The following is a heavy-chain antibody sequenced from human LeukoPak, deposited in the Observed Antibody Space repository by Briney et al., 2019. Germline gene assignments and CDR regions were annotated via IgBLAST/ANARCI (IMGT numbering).Heavy chain of an antibody. CDR3: ARDYPLDY. CDR2: ISSSSSYI. Sequence: RXXPXXGLEWVSSISSSSSYIYYADSVKGRFTISRDNAKNSLYLQMNSLRAEDTAVYYCARDYPLDYWGQGSLVTVSS. V-gene: IGHV3-21*01. J-gene: IGHJ4*02.